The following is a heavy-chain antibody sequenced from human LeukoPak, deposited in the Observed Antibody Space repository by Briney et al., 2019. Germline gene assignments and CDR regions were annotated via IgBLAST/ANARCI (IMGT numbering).Heavy chain of an antibody. CDR2: INAYNGNT. CDR3: ARDFYGSGSYYSFDP. Sequence: GASVKVSRKASGYTFTSYGINWVRQAPGQGLEWMGWINAYNGNTNYAQKLQGRVTMTTDTSTSTAYMELRSLRSDDTAIYYCARDFYGSGSYYSFDPWGQGTLVTVSS. CDR1: GYTFTSYG. D-gene: IGHD3-10*01. J-gene: IGHJ5*02. V-gene: IGHV1-18*01.